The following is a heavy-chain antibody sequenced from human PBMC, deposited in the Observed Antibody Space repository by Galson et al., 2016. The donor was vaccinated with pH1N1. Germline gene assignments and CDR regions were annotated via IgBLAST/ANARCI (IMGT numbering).Heavy chain of an antibody. CDR1: GYTFTTFY. J-gene: IGHJ4*02. Sequence: SCKASGYTFTTFYIHWVRQAPGQGLEWLGIINPDAGNTNYPQKFQGRVTMTRDTSTSTVYMELSSLRSEDTAVYFCARELKGGFFDYWGQGTLVTVSS. CDR3: ARELKGGFFDY. D-gene: IGHD3-16*01. V-gene: IGHV1-46*01. CDR2: INPDAGNT.